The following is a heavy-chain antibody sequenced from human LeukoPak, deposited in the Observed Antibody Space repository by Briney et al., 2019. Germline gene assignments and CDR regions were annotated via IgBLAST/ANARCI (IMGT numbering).Heavy chain of an antibody. CDR2: IIPIPGIA. CDR1: GGTFISYT. Sequence: SVKISCKASGGTFISYTISWVRQTPRQGLEWMGRIIPIPGIANYAQKFQGRVTITADKSTRTAYMQLSSLRSEDTAVYYCARDPQPYYYDSSGYFDYWGQGTLVTVSS. D-gene: IGHD3-22*01. J-gene: IGHJ4*02. V-gene: IGHV1-69*04. CDR3: ARDPQPYYYDSSGYFDY.